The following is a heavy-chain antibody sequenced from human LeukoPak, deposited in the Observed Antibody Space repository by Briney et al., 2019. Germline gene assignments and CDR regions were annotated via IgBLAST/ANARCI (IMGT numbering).Heavy chain of an antibody. CDR1: GFTFSSYA. D-gene: IGHD2-2*01. CDR2: ISYDGSNK. Sequence: GGSLRLSCAACGFTFSSYAMHWVRQAPGKGLEWVAVISYDGSNKYYADSVKGRFTISRDDSKNTLYLQMNSLRAEDTAVYYCARDLGDQLPNDAFDIWGQGTMVTVSS. CDR3: ARDLGDQLPNDAFDI. J-gene: IGHJ3*02. V-gene: IGHV3-30-3*01.